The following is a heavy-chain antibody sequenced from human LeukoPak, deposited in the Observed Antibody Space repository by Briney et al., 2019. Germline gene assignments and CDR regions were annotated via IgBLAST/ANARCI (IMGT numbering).Heavy chain of an antibody. V-gene: IGHV1-8*01. D-gene: IGHD3-3*01. Sequence: ASVKVSCKASGYTFTSYDINWVRQATGQGLEWMGWMNPNSGNTGYAQKFQGRVTMTRNTSISTAYMELSSLRSEDTAVYYCARGRKQYVLRFLEWSYWGQGTLVTVSS. CDR1: GYTFTSYD. CDR2: MNPNSGNT. J-gene: IGHJ4*02. CDR3: ARGRKQYVLRFLEWSY.